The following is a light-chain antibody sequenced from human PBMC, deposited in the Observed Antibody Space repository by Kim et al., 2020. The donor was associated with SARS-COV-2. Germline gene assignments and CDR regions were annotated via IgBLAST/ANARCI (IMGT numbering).Light chain of an antibody. CDR1: QSVSSN. CDR3: QQYNNWPPYT. V-gene: IGKV3-15*01. J-gene: IGKJ2*01. Sequence: VAPGESAALSCRASQSVSSNLAWYQQKPGQAPRLLIYGASTRATGIPARFSGSGSGTEFTLTISSLQSEDFADYYCQQYNNWPPYTFGQGTKLEI. CDR2: GAS.